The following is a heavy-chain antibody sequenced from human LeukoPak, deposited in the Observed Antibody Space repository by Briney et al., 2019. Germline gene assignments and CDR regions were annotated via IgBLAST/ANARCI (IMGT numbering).Heavy chain of an antibody. CDR1: DDSIRTYY. J-gene: IGHJ4*02. CDR2: IYYNGDT. Sequence: SETLSLTCSVSDDSIRTYYWSWIRQPPGKGLEYIGYIYYNGDTNSSPSLKNRVIISLDTSKNQFSLKLSSVTAADTAVYYCAKFARVPDNWGQGALVTVSS. CDR3: AKFARVPDN. V-gene: IGHV4-59*08.